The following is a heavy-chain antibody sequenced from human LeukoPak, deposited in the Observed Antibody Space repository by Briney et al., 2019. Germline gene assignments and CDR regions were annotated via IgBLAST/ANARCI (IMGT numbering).Heavy chain of an antibody. CDR2: INHSGST. Sequence: SETLSLTCAVYGGSFSGYYWSWIRQPPGKGLEWIGEINHSGSTNYNPSLKSRVTISVDTSKNQFSLKLSSVTAADTAVYYCARGRERGSESPDYWGQGTLVTVSS. CDR3: ARGRERGSESPDY. CDR1: GGSFSGYY. J-gene: IGHJ4*02. D-gene: IGHD3-10*01. V-gene: IGHV4-34*01.